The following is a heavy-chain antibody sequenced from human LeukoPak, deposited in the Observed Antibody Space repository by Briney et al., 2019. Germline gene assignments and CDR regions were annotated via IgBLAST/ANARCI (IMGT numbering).Heavy chain of an antibody. D-gene: IGHD3-3*01. CDR3: ARGFLDY. V-gene: IGHV3-33*01. CDR1: GFTFSRYG. Sequence: GGSLRLSCAASGFTFSRYGMHWVCQGPGKGLEWVAVIWYDGSKKYYADSVKGRFTISRDNSKNTLYLQMNSLRAEDSAVYYCARGFLDYWGQGTLVTVSS. CDR2: IWYDGSKK. J-gene: IGHJ4*02.